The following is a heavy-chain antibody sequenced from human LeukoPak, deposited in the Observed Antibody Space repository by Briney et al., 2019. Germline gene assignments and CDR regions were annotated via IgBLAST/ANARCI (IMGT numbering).Heavy chain of an antibody. CDR1: GFTFSRHD. J-gene: IGHJ3*02. V-gene: IGHV3-21*01. CDR2: IDTTSSYI. CDR3: ARGRSITILRGVAISDGFDM. D-gene: IGHD3-10*01. Sequence: GGSLRLSCAASGFTFSRHDMNWVRQAPGKGLEWVSFIDTTSSYIYYADSMKGRFTISRDNAKNSLYLEMNSLRAEDTAVYYCARGRSITILRGVAISDGFDMWGQGTMVIVSS.